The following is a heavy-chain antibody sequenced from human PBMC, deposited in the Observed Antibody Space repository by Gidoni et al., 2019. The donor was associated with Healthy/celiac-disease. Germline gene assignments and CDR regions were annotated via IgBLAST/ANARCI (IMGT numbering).Heavy chain of an antibody. J-gene: IGHJ4*02. V-gene: IGHV4-30-2*01. CDR2: IYHSVST. Sequence: QLQLQESGSGLVTPSQTLSLTCAVSGGSISSGGYSWSWIRQPPGKGLEWIGYIYHSVSTYYNPSLKSRVTISVDRSKNQFSLKLSSVTAADTAVYYCARGRDGYNKHVDYWGQGTLVTVSS. D-gene: IGHD5-12*01. CDR3: ARGRDGYNKHVDY. CDR1: GGSISSGGYS.